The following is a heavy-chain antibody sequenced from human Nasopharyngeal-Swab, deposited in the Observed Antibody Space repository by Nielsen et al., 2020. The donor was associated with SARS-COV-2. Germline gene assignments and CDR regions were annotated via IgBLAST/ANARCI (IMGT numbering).Heavy chain of an antibody. CDR2: ISSSSSYI. D-gene: IGHD2-15*01. CDR1: GFTFSSYW. J-gene: IGHJ6*02. Sequence: GGSLRLSCAASGFTFSSYWMHWVRQAPGKGLEWVSSISSSSSYIYYADSVKGRFTISRDNAKNSLYLQMNSLRAEDTAVYYCARDAGRMMGPAMDVWGQGTTVTVSS. V-gene: IGHV3-21*01. CDR3: ARDAGRMMGPAMDV.